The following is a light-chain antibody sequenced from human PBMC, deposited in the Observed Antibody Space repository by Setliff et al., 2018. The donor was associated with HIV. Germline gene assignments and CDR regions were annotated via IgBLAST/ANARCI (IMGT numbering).Light chain of an antibody. Sequence: DIQMTQSPSSLSASVGDRVTITCRASQSISSYLNWYQQKPGKAPKLLIYAASSLQSGVPSRFCGSGSGTDFTLTISSLQPEDFATYYCQQSYSTLLTFGGGTKVDIK. CDR1: QSISSY. V-gene: IGKV1-39*01. J-gene: IGKJ4*01. CDR3: QQSYSTLLT. CDR2: AAS.